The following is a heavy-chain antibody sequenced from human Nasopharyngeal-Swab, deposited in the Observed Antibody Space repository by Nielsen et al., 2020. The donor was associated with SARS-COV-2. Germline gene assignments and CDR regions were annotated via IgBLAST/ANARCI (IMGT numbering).Heavy chain of an antibody. J-gene: IGHJ4*02. CDR3: ARVGATYYYDSSGYYFDY. CDR2: IYYSGST. V-gene: IGHV4-59*01. D-gene: IGHD3-22*01. Sequence: SETLSLTCTVSGGSISSYYWSWIRQPPGKGLEWIGYIYYSGSTNYNPSLKSRVTISVDTSKNQFSLKLSSVTAADTAVYYCARVGATYYYDSSGYYFDYRGQGTLVTVSS. CDR1: GGSISSYY.